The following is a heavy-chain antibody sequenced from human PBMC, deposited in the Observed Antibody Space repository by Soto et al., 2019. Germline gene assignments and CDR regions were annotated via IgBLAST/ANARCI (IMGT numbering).Heavy chain of an antibody. CDR2: ISSLGNTI. D-gene: IGHD4-17*01. V-gene: IGHV3-48*03. CDR3: ARYGTFGHYGDTSTYYLDS. CDR1: GFSFSSFP. J-gene: IGHJ4*02. Sequence: EAQLVESGGGLVRPGESLILSCAASGFSFSSFPMNWVRQAPGRGLEWVAYISSLGNTINYADSLGGRFSVSRDNDKNVLSLRMDSLRAEGTAVYFCARYGTFGHYGDTSTYYLDSWGQGTLVTVSS.